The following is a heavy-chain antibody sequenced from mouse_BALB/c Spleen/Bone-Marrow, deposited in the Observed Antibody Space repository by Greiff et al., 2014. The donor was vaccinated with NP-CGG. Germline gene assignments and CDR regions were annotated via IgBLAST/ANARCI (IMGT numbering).Heavy chain of an antibody. D-gene: IGHD1-1*01. V-gene: IGHV5-4*02. CDR3: ARFYYYGSSYFDV. CDR1: GFTFSDYY. J-gene: IGHJ1*01. Sequence: EVQLVESGGGLVKPGGSLKLSCAASGFTFSDYYMYWVRQTPEKRLGWVATISDGGSYTYYPDSVKGRFTISRDNAKNNLYLQMSSLKSEDTAMYYCARFYYYGSSYFDVWGAGTTVTVSS. CDR2: ISDGGSYT.